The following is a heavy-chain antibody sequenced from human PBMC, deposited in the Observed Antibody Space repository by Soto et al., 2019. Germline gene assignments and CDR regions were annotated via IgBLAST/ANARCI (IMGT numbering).Heavy chain of an antibody. V-gene: IGHV3-33*01. D-gene: IGHD6-6*01. Sequence: GGSLRLSCAASGFTFSSYGMHWVRQAPGKGLEWVAVIWYDGSNKYYADSVKGRFTISRDNSKNTLYLQMNSLRAEDTAVYYCARDRTLGSSSFADYWGQGTLVTVSS. CDR3: ARDRTLGSSSFADY. J-gene: IGHJ4*02. CDR2: IWYDGSNK. CDR1: GFTFSSYG.